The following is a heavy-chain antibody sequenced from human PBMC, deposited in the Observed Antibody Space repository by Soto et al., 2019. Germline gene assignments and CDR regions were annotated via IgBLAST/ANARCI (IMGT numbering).Heavy chain of an antibody. V-gene: IGHV4-30-4*01. J-gene: IGHJ5*02. CDR3: ARRLTEYLNNWFDP. Sequence: KASETLSLTCTVSGGSISSGDYYWSWIRQPPGKGLEWIGYIYYSGSTYYNPSLKSRVTISVDTSKNQFSLKLSSVTAADTAVYYCARRLTEYLNNWFDPWGQGTLVTVSS. D-gene: IGHD2-2*01. CDR1: GGSISSGDYY. CDR2: IYYSGST.